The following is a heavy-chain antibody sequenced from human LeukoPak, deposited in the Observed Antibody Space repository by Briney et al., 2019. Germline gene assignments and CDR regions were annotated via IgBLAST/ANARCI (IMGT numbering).Heavy chain of an antibody. CDR2: IRNKASGGTT. CDR1: GFTFGDYA. Sequence: PGGSLRLSCTASGFTFGDYAISWVRQAPGKGLEWVGFIRNKASGGTTDYAASVRGRFTISRDDSKSIAYLQMNSLKIEDTAVYYCTRECCDWDVNFDYWGQGTLVTVSS. J-gene: IGHJ4*02. V-gene: IGHV3-49*04. D-gene: IGHD2-21*02. CDR3: TRECCDWDVNFDY.